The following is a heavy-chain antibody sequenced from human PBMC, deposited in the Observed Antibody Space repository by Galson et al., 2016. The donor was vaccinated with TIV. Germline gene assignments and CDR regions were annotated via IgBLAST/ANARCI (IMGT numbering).Heavy chain of an antibody. CDR3: VRDKYSSPPDDAFDL. CDR2: ISRTGKTI. J-gene: IGHJ3*01. D-gene: IGHD6-6*01. CDR1: GFTFSDYY. Sequence: SLRLSCAASGFTFSDYYMSWIRQAPGKGLEWVSYISRTGKTIYYADSVKGRFTISRDNAKNSLSLQMNSLSVEDTAVYYCVRDKYSSPPDDAFDLWGQGTMVTVSS. V-gene: IGHV3-11*01.